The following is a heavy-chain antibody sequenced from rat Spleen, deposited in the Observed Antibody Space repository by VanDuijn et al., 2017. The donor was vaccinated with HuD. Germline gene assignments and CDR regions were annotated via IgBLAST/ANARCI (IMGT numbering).Heavy chain of an antibody. D-gene: IGHD1-9*01. CDR3: ATRHYGYTDYFDY. Sequence: EVQLVESGGDLVQPGSPLKLSCAASGFTFSSNWLNWIRQAPGEGLEWVASVNPDGSNYYYSDTVKGRFTISRDNAKSTLSLQMDSLRSEDTATYYCATRHYGYTDYFDYWGQGVMVTVSS. V-gene: IGHV5-35*01. J-gene: IGHJ2*01. CDR2: VNPDGSNY. CDR1: GFTFSSNW.